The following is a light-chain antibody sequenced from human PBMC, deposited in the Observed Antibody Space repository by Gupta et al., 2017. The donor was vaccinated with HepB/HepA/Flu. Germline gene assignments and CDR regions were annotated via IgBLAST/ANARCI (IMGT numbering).Light chain of an antibody. Sequence: DIQMTQSPSTLSASVGDRVTITCRASEGVSGWLAWYQQKPGKAPKLLISSAFTLQSGVPSRFSGTGSGTDFALTITNLQPDDYATYYCQQANKFPYTFGPGTTVDVK. CDR3: QQANKFPYT. V-gene: IGKV1-12*02. CDR1: EGVSGW. J-gene: IGKJ3*01. CDR2: SAF.